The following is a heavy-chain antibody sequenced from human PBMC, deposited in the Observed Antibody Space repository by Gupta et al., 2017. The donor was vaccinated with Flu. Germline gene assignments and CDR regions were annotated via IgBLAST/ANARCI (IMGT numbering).Heavy chain of an antibody. Sequence: LAPGKGLEWVSGISGSGGRTYYADSVKGRFTTSRDNSKNTLYLQMNSRRAEDTAVYYCAKGSDYDFWGGLDSGQNFYGMDVWGQGTTVTVPS. D-gene: IGHD3-3*01. CDR2: ISGSGGRT. CDR3: AKGSDYDFWGGLDSGQNFYGMDV. J-gene: IGHJ6*02. V-gene: IGHV3-23*01.